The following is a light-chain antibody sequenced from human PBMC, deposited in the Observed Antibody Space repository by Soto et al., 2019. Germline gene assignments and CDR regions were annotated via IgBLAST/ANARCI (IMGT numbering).Light chain of an antibody. Sequence: QSVLTQPASVSGSPGQAITITCSVSSSDVGAHNFVSWYQHHPGKAPKLMIYEVSNRPSGVSNRFSGSKSGNTASLTISGLQAEDEADYYCNSYTSSNTYVFGSGTKATVL. J-gene: IGLJ1*01. V-gene: IGLV2-14*01. CDR3: NSYTSSNTYV. CDR1: SSDVGAHNF. CDR2: EVS.